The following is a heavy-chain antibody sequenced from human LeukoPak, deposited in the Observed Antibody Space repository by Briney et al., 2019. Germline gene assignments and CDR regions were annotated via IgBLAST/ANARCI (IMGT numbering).Heavy chain of an antibody. V-gene: IGHV4-34*01. CDR3: ARVKGGRGFDP. CDR2: INHSGST. Sequence: SETLSLTCAVYGGSFSGYYWSWIRQPPGKGLEWIGEINHSGSTNYNPSLKSRVTISVDTSKNQFSLKLSSVTAADTAVYYCARVKGGRGFDPWGQGTLVTVSS. CDR1: GGSFSGYY. J-gene: IGHJ5*02.